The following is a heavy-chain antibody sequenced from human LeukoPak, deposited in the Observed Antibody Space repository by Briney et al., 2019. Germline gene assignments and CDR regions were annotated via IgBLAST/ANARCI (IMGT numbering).Heavy chain of an antibody. J-gene: IGHJ4*02. CDR3: ARAGRSGTRWLQLKPFDY. V-gene: IGHV1-8*01. CDR1: GYTFTSYD. Sequence: GXSVKVSCKASGYTFTSYDINWVRQATGQGLEWMGWMSPNSGNTGYAQKFQGRVTMTRDTSTSTVHMELSSLRSADTAVYFCARAGRSGTRWLQLKPFDYWGQGTLVTVSS. CDR2: MSPNSGNT. D-gene: IGHD1-1*01.